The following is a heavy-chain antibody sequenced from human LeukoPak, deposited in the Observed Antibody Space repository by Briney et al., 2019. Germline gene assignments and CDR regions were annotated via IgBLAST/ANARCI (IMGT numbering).Heavy chain of an antibody. Sequence: TGGSLRLSCAASGFTFSSFGMYWVRQAPGKGLEWVAVISYDGNKKYYADSVKGRFTISRDNSKNTLYLQMNSLRAEDTAVYYCAKGGYSSSWYIRSPDYWGQGTLVTVSS. J-gene: IGHJ4*02. D-gene: IGHD6-13*01. CDR3: AKGGYSSSWYIRSPDY. CDR2: ISYDGNKK. V-gene: IGHV3-30*18. CDR1: GFTFSSFG.